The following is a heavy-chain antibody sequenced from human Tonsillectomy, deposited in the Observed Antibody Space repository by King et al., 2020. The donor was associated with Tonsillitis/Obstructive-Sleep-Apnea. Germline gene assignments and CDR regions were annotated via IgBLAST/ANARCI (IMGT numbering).Heavy chain of an antibody. V-gene: IGHV5-10-1*01. CDR3: ARFQTPTYCSSTSCLEGDPLFDY. Sequence: QLVQSGAEVKKPGESLRISCKGSGYSFTSYWISWVRQMPGKGLEWMGRIDPSDSYTNYSPSFQGHVTISADKSISTAYLQWSSLKASDTAMYYCARFQTPTYCSSTSCLEGDPLFDYWGQGTLVTVSS. D-gene: IGHD2-2*01. CDR2: IDPSDSYT. J-gene: IGHJ4*02. CDR1: GYSFTSYW.